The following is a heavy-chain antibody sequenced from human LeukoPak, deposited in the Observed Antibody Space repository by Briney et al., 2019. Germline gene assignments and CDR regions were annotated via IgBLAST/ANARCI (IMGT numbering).Heavy chain of an antibody. CDR1: GYTFTGYY. CDR3: ARDRDGGNPTGHYYGMDV. Sequence: GASVKVSCKASGYTFTGYYMHWVRQAPGQGLEWMGRINPNSGGTNYAQKFQGRVTMTRDTSISTAYMELSRLRSDDTAVYYCARDRDGGNPTGHYYGMDVWGQGTTVTVSS. D-gene: IGHD4-23*01. V-gene: IGHV1-2*06. J-gene: IGHJ6*02. CDR2: INPNSGGT.